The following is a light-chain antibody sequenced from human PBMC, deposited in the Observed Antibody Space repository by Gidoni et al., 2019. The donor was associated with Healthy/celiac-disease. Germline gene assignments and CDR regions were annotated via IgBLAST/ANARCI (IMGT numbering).Light chain of an antibody. V-gene: IGKV1-39*01. CDR3: QQSYSTPPD. CDR2: AAS. Sequence: DLQMTQSPSSLSASVGDRVTITCRASQSISSYLYWYQQKTGKAPKLLIYAASSLQSGVPSRFSGSGSGTDFTLTISSLQPEDFATYYCQQSYSTPPDFGQGTKLEIK. CDR1: QSISSY. J-gene: IGKJ2*01.